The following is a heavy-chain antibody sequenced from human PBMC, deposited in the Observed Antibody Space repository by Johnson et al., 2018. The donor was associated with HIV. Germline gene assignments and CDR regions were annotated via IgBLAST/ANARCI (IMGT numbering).Heavy chain of an antibody. D-gene: IGHD6-13*01. CDR1: GFTFSSYG. Sequence: QMQLVESGGGVVQPGGSLGVSCVASGFTFSSYGMHWVRQAPGKGLEWVAFIRYDGCNKYYADSVKGRFTISRDNSKNTLYLQMNSLRSEDTAVYYCAREIIAAADDIWGQGTMVTVSS. CDR2: IRYDGCNK. V-gene: IGHV3-30*02. CDR3: AREIIAAADDI. J-gene: IGHJ3*02.